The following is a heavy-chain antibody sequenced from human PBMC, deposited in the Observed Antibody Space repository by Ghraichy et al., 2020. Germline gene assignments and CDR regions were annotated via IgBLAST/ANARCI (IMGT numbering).Heavy chain of an antibody. J-gene: IGHJ4*02. CDR1: GFTFSSYS. CDR3: ARGRAVWESSGIDY. CDR2: ISSTSLYI. Sequence: GGSLRLSCAASGFTFSSYSMNWVRQAPGKGLEWVSSISSTSLYIYYADSVQGRFTISRDNAKNSLYLQMNSLRAEDTAVYYCARGRAVWESSGIDYWGQGTLVTVSS. D-gene: IGHD3-16*01. V-gene: IGHV3-21*01.